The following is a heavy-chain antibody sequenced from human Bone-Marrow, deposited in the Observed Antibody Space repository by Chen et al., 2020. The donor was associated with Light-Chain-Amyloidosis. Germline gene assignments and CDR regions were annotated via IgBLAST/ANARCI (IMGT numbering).Heavy chain of an antibody. V-gene: IGHV4-34*01. D-gene: IGHD6-6*01. CDR3: ARGYSSSSGDSGDY. J-gene: IGHJ4*02. CDR2: INHSGST. Sequence: QVQLQQWGAGLLKPSETLSLTCAVYGGSFSGYYWSWIRQPPGKGLEWIGEINHSGSTNYNPSLKSRVTISVDTSKNQFSLKLSSVTAADTAVYYCARGYSSSSGDSGDYWGQGTLVTVSS. CDR1: GGSFSGYY.